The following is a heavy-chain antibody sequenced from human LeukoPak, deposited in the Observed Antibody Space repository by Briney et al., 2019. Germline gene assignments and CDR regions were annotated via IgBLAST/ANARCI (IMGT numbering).Heavy chain of an antibody. Sequence: GGSLRLSCAASGFTFSSYSMNWVRQAPGKGLEWVSSISSSSSYIYYADSVKGRFTISRDNAKNSLYLQMNSLRAEDTAVYYCARSEDSSPPHAHYWGQGTLVTVSS. V-gene: IGHV3-21*01. J-gene: IGHJ4*02. CDR3: ARSEDSSPPHAHY. D-gene: IGHD6-6*01. CDR2: ISSSSSYI. CDR1: GFTFSSYS.